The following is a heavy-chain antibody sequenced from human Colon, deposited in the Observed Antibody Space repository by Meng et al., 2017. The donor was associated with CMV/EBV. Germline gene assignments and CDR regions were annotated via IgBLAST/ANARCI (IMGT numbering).Heavy chain of an antibody. CDR2: ISSSSSYI. CDR3: ARCGGGGITIFGVVITGYYYGMDV. D-gene: IGHD3-3*01. Sequence: GESVKISCAASGFTFSSYSMNWVRQAPGKGLEWVSSISSSSSYIYYADSVKGRFTISRDNAKNSLYLQMNSLRAEDTAVYYCARCGGGGITIFGVVITGYYYGMDVWGQGTTVTVSS. V-gene: IGHV3-21*01. CDR1: GFTFSSYS. J-gene: IGHJ6*02.